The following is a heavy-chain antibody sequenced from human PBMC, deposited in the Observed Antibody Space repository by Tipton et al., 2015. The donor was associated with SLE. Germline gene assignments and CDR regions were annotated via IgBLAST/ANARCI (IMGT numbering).Heavy chain of an antibody. D-gene: IGHD4-17*01. Sequence: TLSLTCTVSGASVSSFYWGWIRQPPEKGLEWIVSSSSSGRTKYYNPSLKSRVTISVDTSKNQFSLKLSSVTAADTAVYYCARVYPNYGDYEYFQHWGQGTLVTVSS. CDR1: GASVSSFY. CDR3: ARVYPNYGDYEYFQH. V-gene: IGHV4-39*07. CDR2: SSSSGRT. J-gene: IGHJ1*01.